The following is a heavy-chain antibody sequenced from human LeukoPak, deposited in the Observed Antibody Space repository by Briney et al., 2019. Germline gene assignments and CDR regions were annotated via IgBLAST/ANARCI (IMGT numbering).Heavy chain of an antibody. CDR2: IYYSGST. V-gene: IGHV4-39*01. J-gene: IGHJ5*01. CDR3: ARRRSSSSYRDS. D-gene: IGHD6-6*01. Sequence: SETLSLTCTVSGGSISSSSYYWGWIRQPLGKGLEWIGSIYYSGSTYYNPSLKSRVTISVDTSKNQYSLRLTSVAAADTAVYYCARRRSSSSYRDSWGQGTLVTVSS. CDR1: GGSISSSSYY.